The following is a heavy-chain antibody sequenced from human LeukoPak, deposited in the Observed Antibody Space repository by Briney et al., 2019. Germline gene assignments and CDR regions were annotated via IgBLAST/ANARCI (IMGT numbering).Heavy chain of an antibody. CDR1: GYTFTSYA. CDR2: IIPIFGTA. CDR3: ARVLITMVRGAIYPLWFDP. V-gene: IGHV1-69*13. Sequence: GASVKVSCKASGYTFTSYAISWVRQAPGQGLEWMGGIIPIFGTANYAQKFQGRVTITADESTSTAYMELSSLRSEDTAVYYCARVLITMVRGAIYPLWFDPWGQGTLVTVSS. D-gene: IGHD3-10*01. J-gene: IGHJ5*02.